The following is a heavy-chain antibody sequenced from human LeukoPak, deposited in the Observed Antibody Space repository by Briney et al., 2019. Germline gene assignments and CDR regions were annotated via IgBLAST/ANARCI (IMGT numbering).Heavy chain of an antibody. Sequence: SETLSLTCTVSGGSISSSYWTWIRQPPGKGLEWIGYIYYSGTTGYNPSLRSRVTISVDTPKNQFSLKLSSVTAADTAVYYCARDFAVTTAYYYGVDVWGQGITVTVS. CDR1: GGSISSSY. J-gene: IGHJ6*02. D-gene: IGHD4-17*01. CDR3: ARDFAVTTAYYYGVDV. CDR2: IYYSGTT. V-gene: IGHV4-59*01.